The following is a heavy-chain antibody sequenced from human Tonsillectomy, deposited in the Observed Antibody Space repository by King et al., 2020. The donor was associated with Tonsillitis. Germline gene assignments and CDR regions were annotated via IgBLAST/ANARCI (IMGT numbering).Heavy chain of an antibody. D-gene: IGHD7-27*01. V-gene: IGHV3-23*04. CDR1: GFTFSRYA. J-gene: IGHJ4*02. CDR2: IHDNGGST. CDR3: AKDSLGSNFDY. Sequence: VQLVESGGGLVQPGGSLRLSCAASGFTFSRYAVSWVRQAPGKGLEWVSTIHDNGGSTHYADSVKGRFTISRDNSTNTLYLQMNSLRAEDTAVYYCAKDSLGSNFDYWGQGTLVTVSS.